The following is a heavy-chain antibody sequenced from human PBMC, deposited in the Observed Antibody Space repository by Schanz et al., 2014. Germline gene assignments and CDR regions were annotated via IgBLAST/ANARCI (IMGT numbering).Heavy chain of an antibody. CDR2: INPNSGTT. D-gene: IGHD5-12*01. J-gene: IGHJ4*02. Sequence: QVQLVQSGAEVKKPGASVKVSCKASGYTFTSDSMHWVRQAPGQGLEWMGWINPNSGTTNYAQKFQGWVTMTRDTSISTAYMELSRLKSDDTAVYYCARAFGGYDPAGALDYWGQGTLXTVSS. CDR1: GYTFTSDS. V-gene: IGHV1-2*04. CDR3: ARAFGGYDPAGALDY.